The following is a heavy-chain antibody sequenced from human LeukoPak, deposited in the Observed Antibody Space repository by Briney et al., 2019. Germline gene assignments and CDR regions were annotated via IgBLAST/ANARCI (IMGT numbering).Heavy chain of an antibody. Sequence: DSVKGRFTTSRDNAENSLYLQMNSLRAEDTAGYYCARGPVLLWFGESDWFDPWGQGTLVTVTS. CDR3: ARGPVLLWFGESDWFDP. V-gene: IGHV3-7*01. J-gene: IGHJ5*02. D-gene: IGHD3-10*01.